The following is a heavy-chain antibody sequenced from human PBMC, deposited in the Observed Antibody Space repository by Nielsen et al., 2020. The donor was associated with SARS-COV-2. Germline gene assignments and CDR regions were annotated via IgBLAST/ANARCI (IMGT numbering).Heavy chain of an antibody. J-gene: IGHJ6*03. CDR2: ISDTSSYI. CDR1: GFTFSTYA. CDR3: AREGLDYYYMDV. V-gene: IGHV3-21*01. Sequence: GESLKISCAASGFTFSTYAMGWVRQAPGKGLEYISTISDTSSYIYYADSVKGRFTISRDNAKNSLYLQMDSLRAEDTAVYYCAREGLDYYYMDVWGKGTTVTVSS. D-gene: IGHD3-10*01.